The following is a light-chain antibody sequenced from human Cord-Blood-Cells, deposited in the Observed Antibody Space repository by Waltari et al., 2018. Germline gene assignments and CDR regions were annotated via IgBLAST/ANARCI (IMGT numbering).Light chain of an antibody. CDR2: DVS. CDR1: SSDVGGYNY. V-gene: IGLV2-14*01. Sequence: QSALTQPASVSGSPGQSITISCTGTSSDVGGYNYVSWYQQHTGKAPKLMIYDVSNLPSGVSNLFSGSKSCNTASLTISGLQAEDEADYYCISYTSSSVVFGGGTKLTVL. J-gene: IGLJ2*01. CDR3: ISYTSSSVV.